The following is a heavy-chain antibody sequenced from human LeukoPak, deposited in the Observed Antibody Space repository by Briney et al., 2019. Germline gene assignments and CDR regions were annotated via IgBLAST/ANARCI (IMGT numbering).Heavy chain of an antibody. J-gene: IGHJ4*02. CDR3: ARALPSSYYYFDY. D-gene: IGHD6-13*01. V-gene: IGHV3-48*04. CDR1: GFTFSSYG. CDR2: ISSSGNSI. Sequence: GGSLRLSCAASGFTFSSYGMHWVRQAPGKGLEWVSYISSSGNSIFYADSVKGRFTISRDNAKNSLYLQMNSLRAEDTAVYYCARALPSSYYYFDYWGQGTLVTVSS.